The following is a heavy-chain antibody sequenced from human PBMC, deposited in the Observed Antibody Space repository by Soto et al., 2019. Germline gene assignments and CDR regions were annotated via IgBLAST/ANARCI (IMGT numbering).Heavy chain of an antibody. CDR2: IYHSGST. CDR1: GGSISSGGYS. D-gene: IGHD4-17*01. J-gene: IGHJ6*02. Sequence: SETRSLTRVVSGGSISSGGYSWSWIRQPPGKGLEWIGYIYHSGSTYYNPSLKSRVTISVDRSKNQFSLKLSSVTAADTAVYYCARGGHHDYCGNYPGLGDYYYGMDLWGHGT. V-gene: IGHV4-30-2*01. CDR3: ARGGHHDYCGNYPGLGDYYYGMDL.